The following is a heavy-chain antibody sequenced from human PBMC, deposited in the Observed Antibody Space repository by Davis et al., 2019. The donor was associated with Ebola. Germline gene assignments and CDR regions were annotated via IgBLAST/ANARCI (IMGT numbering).Heavy chain of an antibody. Sequence: GESLKISCAASGFTFSDYYMSWIRQAPGKGLEWVSYISATSSNIHYADSVKGRFTISRDNAKNSMFLQMSSLRDEDTAVYFCTRDRSYGSSWYYFFDDWGQGTPVTVSS. CDR1: GFTFSDYY. D-gene: IGHD6-13*01. CDR2: ISATSSNI. CDR3: TRDRSYGSSWYYFFDD. V-gene: IGHV3-11*06. J-gene: IGHJ4*02.